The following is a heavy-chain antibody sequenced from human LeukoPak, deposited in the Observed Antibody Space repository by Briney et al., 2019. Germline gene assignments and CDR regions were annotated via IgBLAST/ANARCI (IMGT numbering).Heavy chain of an antibody. D-gene: IGHD6-19*01. CDR1: GYSISSGYY. J-gene: IGHJ4*02. Sequence: SETLSLTCAVSGYSISSGYYWGWIRQPPGKGLEWIGSIYHSGSTYYNPSLKSRVTISVDTSKNQFSLKLSPVTAADTAVYYCARSVAGSFYWGQGTLVTVSS. CDR3: ARSVAGSFY. CDR2: IYHSGST. V-gene: IGHV4-38-2*01.